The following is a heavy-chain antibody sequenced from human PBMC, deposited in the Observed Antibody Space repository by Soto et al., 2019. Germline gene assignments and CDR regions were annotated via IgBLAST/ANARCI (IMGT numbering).Heavy chain of an antibody. V-gene: IGHV4-59*01. CDR1: GGSISSYY. CDR2: IYYSGST. CDR3: ARDRGIAVAGTGIYYGMDV. D-gene: IGHD6-19*01. Sequence: SETLSLTCTVSGGSISSYYWSWIRQPPGKGLEWIGYIYYSGSTNYNPSLKSRVTIAVDTSKNQFSLKLSSVTAADTAVYYCARDRGIAVAGTGIYYGMDVWGQGTTVTVSS. J-gene: IGHJ6*02.